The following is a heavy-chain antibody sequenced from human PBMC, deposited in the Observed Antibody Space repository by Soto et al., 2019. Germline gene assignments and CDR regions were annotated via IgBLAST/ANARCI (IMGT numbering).Heavy chain of an antibody. J-gene: IGHJ4*02. V-gene: IGHV1-3*01. CDR1: GYTFTSYA. Sequence: QVQLVQSGAEVKKPGASVKVSCMASGYTFTSYAMHWVRQAPGQRLEWMGWINAGNGNTKYSQKFQGRVTITRDTAASTAYMELSSLRSEDTAVYYCARGPGGPDGPGDYWGQGTLVTFSS. CDR2: INAGNGNT. D-gene: IGHD2-15*01. CDR3: ARGPGGPDGPGDY.